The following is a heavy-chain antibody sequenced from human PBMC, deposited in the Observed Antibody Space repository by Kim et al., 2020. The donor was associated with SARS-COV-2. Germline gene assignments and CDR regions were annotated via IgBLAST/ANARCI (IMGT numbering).Heavy chain of an antibody. CDR3: AKDTGIAAASLDY. J-gene: IGHJ4*02. D-gene: IGHD6-13*01. V-gene: IGHV3-9*01. Sequence: YADAVKGRVTISRDNAKNSLYLQMNSLRAEDTALYYCAKDTGIAAASLDYWGQGTLVTVSS.